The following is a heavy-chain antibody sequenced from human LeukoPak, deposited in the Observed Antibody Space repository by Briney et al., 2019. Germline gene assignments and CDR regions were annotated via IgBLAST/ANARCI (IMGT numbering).Heavy chain of an antibody. J-gene: IGHJ5*02. CDR1: GFTFSSYE. CDR2: ISSSSSYI. D-gene: IGHD6-13*01. Sequence: GGSLRLSCAASGFTFSSYEMNWVRQAPGKGLEWVSSISSSSSYIYYADSVKGRFTISRDNAKNSLYLQMNSLRAEDTAVYYCARGVSSSWTNWFDPWGQGTLVTVSS. V-gene: IGHV3-21*01. CDR3: ARGVSSSWTNWFDP.